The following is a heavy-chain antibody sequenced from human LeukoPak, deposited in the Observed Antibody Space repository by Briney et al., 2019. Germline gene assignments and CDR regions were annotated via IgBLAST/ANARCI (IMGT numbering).Heavy chain of an antibody. CDR3: AKGPNAPTYYYYYMDV. D-gene: IGHD2-2*01. Sequence: PGGSLRLSCAASGFTFSSYAMSWVRQAPGKGLEWVSAISGSGGSTYYADSVKGRFTISRDNSKNTLYLQMNSLRAEDAAVYYCAKGPNAPTYYYYYMDVWGKGTTVTVSS. J-gene: IGHJ6*03. V-gene: IGHV3-23*01. CDR1: GFTFSSYA. CDR2: ISGSGGST.